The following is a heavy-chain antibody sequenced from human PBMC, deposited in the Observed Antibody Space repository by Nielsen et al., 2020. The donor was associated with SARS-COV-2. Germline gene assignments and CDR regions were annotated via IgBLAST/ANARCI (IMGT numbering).Heavy chain of an antibody. CDR3: AREGGGYSSSWPFHYYYYGMDV. CDR1: GSSISSGDYY. V-gene: IGHV4-30-4*01. J-gene: IGHJ6*02. D-gene: IGHD6-13*01. CDR2: IYYSGST. Sequence: SETLSLTCTVSGSSISSGDYYWSWIRQPPGKGLEWIGYIYYSGSTYYNPSLKSRVTISVDTSKNQFSLKLSSVTAADTAVYYCAREGGGYSSSWPFHYYYYGMDVWGQGTTVTVSS.